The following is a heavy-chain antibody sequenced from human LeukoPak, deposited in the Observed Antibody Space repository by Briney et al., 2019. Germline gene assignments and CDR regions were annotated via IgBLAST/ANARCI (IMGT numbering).Heavy chain of an antibody. D-gene: IGHD6-19*01. CDR1: GYTFTDYY. V-gene: IGHV1-2*02. CDR3: ARESLYSSGWRYYFDY. J-gene: IGHJ4*02. Sequence: ASVKVSCKSSGYTFTDYYMHWVRQAPGQGLEWMGWINPKSGGTNYAQNFQGRVTMTRNTSISTAYMELSRLRSDDTAVYYCARESLYSSGWRYYFDYWGQGTLVTVSS. CDR2: INPKSGGT.